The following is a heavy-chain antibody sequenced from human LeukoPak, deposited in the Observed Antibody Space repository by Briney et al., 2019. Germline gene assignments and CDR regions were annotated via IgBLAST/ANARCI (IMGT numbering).Heavy chain of an antibody. V-gene: IGHV4-39*01. J-gene: IGHJ4*02. Sequence: PSETLSLTCTVYGGSIRSSFYYWGWIRQPPGKGLEWIGSINYSGTTYYNPSLKSRVTVSVDTSKTQFSLKLSSVTAADTAVYYCAMRSAEVRGVYYFDYWGQGTLVTVSS. CDR1: GGSIRSSFYY. D-gene: IGHD3-10*01. CDR3: AMRSAEVRGVYYFDY. CDR2: INYSGTT.